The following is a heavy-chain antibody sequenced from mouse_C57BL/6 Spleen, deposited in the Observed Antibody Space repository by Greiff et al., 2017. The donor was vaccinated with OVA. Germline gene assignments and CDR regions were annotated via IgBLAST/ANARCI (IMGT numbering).Heavy chain of an antibody. D-gene: IGHD1-1*01. V-gene: IGHV1-82*01. CDR1: GHAFSSSW. CDR3: ARISMTTVDDAMYY. CDR2: IYPGAGDT. Sequence: QVQLQQSGPELAKSGASVKPSRKASGHAFSSSWMNWVKQRPGKGLEWIGRIYPGAGDTNYHGKFTGKATLTAEKSSSTAYMQRSSLTSEDSAVYLCARISMTTVDDAMYYWGDGTSDTVAS. J-gene: IGHJ4*01.